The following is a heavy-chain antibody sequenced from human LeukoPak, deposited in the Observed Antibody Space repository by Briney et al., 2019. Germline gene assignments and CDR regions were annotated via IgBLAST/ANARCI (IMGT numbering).Heavy chain of an antibody. D-gene: IGHD2-8*01. V-gene: IGHV3-21*01. CDR1: GFTFSSYS. J-gene: IGHJ4*02. Sequence: GGSLRLSCAASGFTFSSYSMNWVRQAPGKGLEWVSSISSSSSYIYYADSVKGRFTISRDNATNSLYLQMNSLRAEDTAVYYCARVRPYCTNGVCYLDYWGQGTLVTVSS. CDR3: ARVRPYCTNGVCYLDY. CDR2: ISSSSSYI.